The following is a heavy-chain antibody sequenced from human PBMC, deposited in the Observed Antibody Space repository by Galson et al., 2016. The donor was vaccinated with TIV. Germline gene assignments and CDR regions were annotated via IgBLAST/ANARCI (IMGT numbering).Heavy chain of an antibody. D-gene: IGHD3/OR15-3a*01. J-gene: IGHJ6*02. Sequence: SVKVSCKASGYTFISYGISWVRQAPGQGLEWMGWISAYNGNTKYVQKLRGRVTMTTDTSTSTAYMELRSLRSDDTAVYYCARRGRILDSYYYRGIDVWGQGTTVTVSS. V-gene: IGHV1-18*01. CDR3: ARRGRILDSYYYRGIDV. CDR2: ISAYNGNT. CDR1: GYTFISYG.